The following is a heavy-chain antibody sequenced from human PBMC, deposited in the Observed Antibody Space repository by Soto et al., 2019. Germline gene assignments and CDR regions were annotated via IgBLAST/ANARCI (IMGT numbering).Heavy chain of an antibody. J-gene: IGHJ6*02. V-gene: IGHV3-30-3*01. D-gene: IGHD6-6*01. CDR1: GFTFSSYA. CDR3: ARAGYSSSSYYYYGMDV. CDR2: ISYDGSNK. Sequence: GGSLRLACAASGFTFSSYAMHWVRQAPGKGLEWVAVISYDGSNKYYADSVKGRFTISRDNSKNTLYPQMNSLRAEDTAVYYCARAGYSSSSYYYYGMDVWGQGTTVTVSS.